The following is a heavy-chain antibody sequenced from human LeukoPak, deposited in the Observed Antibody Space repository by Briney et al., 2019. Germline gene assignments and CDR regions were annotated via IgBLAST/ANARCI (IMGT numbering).Heavy chain of an antibody. V-gene: IGHV3-30*14. J-gene: IGHJ4*02. Sequence: PGRSLRLSCAASGFTFSSYVMHWVRQAPGKGLEWMAVILFDGSNKYYADSVKGRFTISRDNSKNTVSLQMNSLRDEDTAVYYCAKDAQRGFDYSNSLEYWGQGTLVTVSS. D-gene: IGHD4-11*01. CDR2: ILFDGSNK. CDR1: GFTFSSYV. CDR3: AKDAQRGFDYSNSLEY.